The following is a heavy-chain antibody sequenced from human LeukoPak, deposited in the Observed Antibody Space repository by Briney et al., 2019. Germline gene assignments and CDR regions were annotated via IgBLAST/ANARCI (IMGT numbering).Heavy chain of an antibody. J-gene: IGHJ4*02. CDR3: ATVDTAMVYDY. CDR1: GYSFTTYW. D-gene: IGHD5-18*01. V-gene: IGHV5-51*01. Sequence: GESLKISCKGSGYSFTTYWIGWVRQMPGKGLEWMGIIYPGDSDTRYSPSFQGQVTISADKSITTAYLHWSSLKASDTAMYYCATVDTAMVYDYWGQGTLVTVSS. CDR2: IYPGDSDT.